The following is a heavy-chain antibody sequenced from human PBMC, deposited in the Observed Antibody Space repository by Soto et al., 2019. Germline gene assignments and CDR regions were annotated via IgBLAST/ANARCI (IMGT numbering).Heavy chain of an antibody. Sequence: GGSLRLSYAESGFTFSDYGMPWARQAPGKGLEWMGVISYDGSDKYYADLVKGRVIISRDNSKNALNLEMNSLRAEDTATYYCVKDRVPGAYGHYYGMDVWGQGTTVTVSS. V-gene: IGHV3-33*05. CDR3: VKDRVPGAYGHYYGMDV. CDR1: GFTFSDYG. CDR2: ISYDGSDK. D-gene: IGHD5-12*01. J-gene: IGHJ6*02.